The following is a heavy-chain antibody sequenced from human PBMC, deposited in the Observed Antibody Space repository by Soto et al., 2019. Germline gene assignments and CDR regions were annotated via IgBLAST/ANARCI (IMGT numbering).Heavy chain of an antibody. Sequence: ASVKVSCKASGYTLTSSAMHWVRQALGQRLEWMGWINAGNGNTKYSQKFQGRVTITRDTSASTAYMELSSLRSEDTAVYYCASSGKRGSYRYTIFDYWGQGTFVTVSS. CDR2: INAGNGNT. CDR3: ASSGKRGSYRYTIFDY. V-gene: IGHV1-3*01. D-gene: IGHD3-16*02. J-gene: IGHJ4*02. CDR1: GYTLTSSA.